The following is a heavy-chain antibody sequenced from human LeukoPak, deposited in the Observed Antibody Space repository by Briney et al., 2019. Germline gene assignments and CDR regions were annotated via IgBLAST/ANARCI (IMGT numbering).Heavy chain of an antibody. V-gene: IGHV1-46*01. CDR3: ARDRYSSSWYVSYYYMDV. J-gene: IGHJ6*03. D-gene: IGHD6-13*01. CDR1: GYTFTSYY. Sequence: EASVKVSCKASGYTFTSYYMHWVRQAPGQGLEWMGIINPSGGSTSYAQKFQGRVTMTRDTSTSTVYMELRSLRSDDTAVYYCARDRYSSSWYVSYYYMDVWGKGTTVTISS. CDR2: INPSGGST.